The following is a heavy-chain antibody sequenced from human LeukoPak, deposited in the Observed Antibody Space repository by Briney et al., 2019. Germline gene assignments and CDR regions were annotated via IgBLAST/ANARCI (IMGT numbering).Heavy chain of an antibody. CDR1: GGSFSGYY. Sequence: SETLSLTCAVYGGSFSGYYWSWIRQPPGKGLEWIGEINHSGGTNYNSSLKSRVTISVDTSKNQFSLKLSSVTAADTAVYYCARDCSSTSCYTPFDYWGQGTLVTVSS. J-gene: IGHJ4*02. D-gene: IGHD2-2*02. V-gene: IGHV4-34*01. CDR3: ARDCSSTSCYTPFDY. CDR2: INHSGGT.